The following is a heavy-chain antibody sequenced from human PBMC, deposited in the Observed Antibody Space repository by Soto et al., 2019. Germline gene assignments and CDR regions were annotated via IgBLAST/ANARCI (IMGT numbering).Heavy chain of an antibody. D-gene: IGHD3-10*01. CDR1: GGSISGYY. CDR2: IYYSGTT. J-gene: IGHJ4*02. Sequence: PSETLSLTCTVSGGSISGYYWSWIRQPPGKGLEWIGYIYYSGTTSYNPSLNSRVTMSVDTSKNQFSLKVNSVTAADTAVYYCARESYYGSGATVVAYRGQGTLVTVSS. CDR3: ARESYYGSGATVVAY. V-gene: IGHV4-59*01.